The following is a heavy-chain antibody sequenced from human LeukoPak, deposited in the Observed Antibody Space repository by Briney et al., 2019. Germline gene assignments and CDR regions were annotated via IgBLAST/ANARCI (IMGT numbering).Heavy chain of an antibody. CDR2: ISYDGSNK. V-gene: IGHV3-30*04. CDR1: GFTFSSYA. J-gene: IGHJ5*02. Sequence: GGSLRLSCAASGFTFSSYAMHWVRQAPGKGLEWVAVISYDGSNKYYADSVKGRFTISRDNSKNTLYLQMNSLRAEDTAVYYCARGLRVAATGGWFDPWGLGTLVTVSS. D-gene: IGHD2-15*01. CDR3: ARGLRVAATGGWFDP.